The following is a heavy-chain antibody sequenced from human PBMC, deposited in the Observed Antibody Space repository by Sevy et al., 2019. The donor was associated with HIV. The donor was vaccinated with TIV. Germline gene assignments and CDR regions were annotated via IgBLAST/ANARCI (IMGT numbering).Heavy chain of an antibody. J-gene: IGHJ4*02. V-gene: IGHV4-39*01. Sequence: SETLSLTCTVSGGSISSSSYYWGWIRQPPGKGLEWIGSIYYSGSTYYNPSLKSRVTTSVDTSKNQFSLKLSSVTAADTAVYYCATQRVLRYFDWLPQLDYWGQGTLVTVSS. CDR3: ATQRVLRYFDWLPQLDY. D-gene: IGHD3-9*01. CDR2: IYYSGST. CDR1: GGSISSSSYY.